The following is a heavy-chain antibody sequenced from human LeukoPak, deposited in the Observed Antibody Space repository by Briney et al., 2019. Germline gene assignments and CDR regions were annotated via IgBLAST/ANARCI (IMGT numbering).Heavy chain of an antibody. CDR2: ITGTGGST. Sequence: PGASLRLSCAASGFSLSTYGVSWVRQPPGKGLEWVSGITGTGGSTYYADSVKGRFTVSRDTSKNTLYLQMNSLRAEDTAIYYCAKDHGTAGAGFYYWGQGTLVTVSS. J-gene: IGHJ4*02. CDR3: AKDHGTAGAGFYY. V-gene: IGHV3-23*01. D-gene: IGHD3-9*01. CDR1: GFSLSTYG.